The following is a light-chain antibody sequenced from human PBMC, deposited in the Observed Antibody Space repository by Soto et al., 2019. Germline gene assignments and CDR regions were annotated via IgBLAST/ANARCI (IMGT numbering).Light chain of an antibody. J-gene: IGLJ1*01. CDR3: SSYAGV. Sequence: QSALTQPPSASGSPGQSVTISCTGTSSDVGGYNYVSWYQQHPGKAPKLMIYEVSKRPSGVPDRFSGSKSGNTASLTVSGVQAEDEADYYCSSYAGVFGTGTKLTVL. V-gene: IGLV2-8*01. CDR2: EVS. CDR1: SSDVGGYNY.